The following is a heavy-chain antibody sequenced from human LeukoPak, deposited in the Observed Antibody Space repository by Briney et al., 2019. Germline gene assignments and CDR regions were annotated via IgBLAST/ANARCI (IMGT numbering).Heavy chain of an antibody. J-gene: IGHJ2*01. CDR3: ATLLGHNSGYYPPYYFDL. V-gene: IGHV1-69*06. D-gene: IGHD3-22*01. Sequence: SVKVSCKTSRHTFSSYPITWVRQAPGQGLEWMGKIISVFNTTNNAQRFQGRVTITADKSTNTVYMELSSLTSEDTAVYYCATLLGHNSGYYPPYYFDLWGRGTLVTVSS. CDR1: RHTFSSYP. CDR2: IISVFNTT.